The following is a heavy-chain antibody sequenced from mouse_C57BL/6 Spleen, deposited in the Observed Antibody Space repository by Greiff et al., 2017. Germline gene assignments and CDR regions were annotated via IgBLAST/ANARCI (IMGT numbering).Heavy chain of an antibody. D-gene: IGHD1-1*01. Sequence: EVQGVESGGGLVKPGGSLKLSCAASGFTFSSYAMSWVRQTPEKRLEWVATISAGGSYTYYPDNVKGRFTISRDNAKNNLYLQMSHLKSEDTAMYYCARDRSYGSRYYFDYWGQGTTLTVSS. CDR2: ISAGGSYT. CDR3: ARDRSYGSRYYFDY. CDR1: GFTFSSYA. J-gene: IGHJ2*01. V-gene: IGHV5-4*01.